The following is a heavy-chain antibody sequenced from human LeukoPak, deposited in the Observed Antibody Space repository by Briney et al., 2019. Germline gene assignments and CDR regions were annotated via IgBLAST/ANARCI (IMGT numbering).Heavy chain of an antibody. CDR3: ARNKWLVHSYYFDY. CDR2: ISGSGGST. V-gene: IGHV3-23*01. J-gene: IGHJ4*02. CDR1: GFTFSSYA. D-gene: IGHD6-19*01. Sequence: GGSLRLSCAASGFTFSSYAMSWVRQAPGKGLEWVSAISGSGGSTYYADSVKGRFTISRDNSKNTLYLQMNSLRAEDTAVYYCARNKWLVHSYYFDYWGQGTLVTVSS.